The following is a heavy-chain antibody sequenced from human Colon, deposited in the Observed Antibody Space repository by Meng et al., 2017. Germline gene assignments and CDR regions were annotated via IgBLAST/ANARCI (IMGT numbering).Heavy chain of an antibody. CDR3: ARGRTGGRSCAFDI. V-gene: IGHV1-46*01. CDR1: GYTFTNYY. Sequence: ASVKVSCKASGYTFTNYYLHWVRQAPGHGLEWMGIINPRGGSPIFAQKFQGRVTVTRDSSPDTVYMELSSLRSGDTALYYCARGRTGGRSCAFDIWGHGTMVTVSS. J-gene: IGHJ3*02. CDR2: INPRGGSP. D-gene: IGHD7-27*01.